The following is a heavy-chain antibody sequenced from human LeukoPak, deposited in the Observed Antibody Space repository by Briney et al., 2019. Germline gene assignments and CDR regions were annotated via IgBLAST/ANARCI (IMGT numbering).Heavy chain of an antibody. CDR1: GFTFSSYE. J-gene: IGHJ4*02. CDR2: ISSSGSTI. Sequence: GGSLTLSCAASGFTFSSYEMNWVRQAPGKGLEWVSYISSSGSTIYYADSVKGRFTISRGNAKNSLYLQMNRLRVEDTAVYYCAREGSGYYLRKFDYWGQGTLVTVSS. V-gene: IGHV3-48*03. D-gene: IGHD3-22*01. CDR3: AREGSGYYLRKFDY.